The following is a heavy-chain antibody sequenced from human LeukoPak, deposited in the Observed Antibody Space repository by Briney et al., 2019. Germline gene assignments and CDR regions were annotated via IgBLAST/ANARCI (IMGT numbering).Heavy chain of an antibody. CDR2: IYYSGST. D-gene: IGHD1-14*01. J-gene: IGHJ4*02. V-gene: IGHV4-39*07. CDR3: ARVTTDYGDY. Sequence: SETLSLTCTVSGGSISSSSYYWGWIRQPPGKGLGWIGSIYYSGSTYYNPSLKSRVTISVDTSKNQFSLKLSSVTAADTAVYYCARVTTDYGDYWGQGTLVTVSS. CDR1: GGSISSSSYY.